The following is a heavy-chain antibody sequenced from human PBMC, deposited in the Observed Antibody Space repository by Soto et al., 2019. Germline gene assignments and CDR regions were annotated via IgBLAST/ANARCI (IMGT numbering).Heavy chain of an antibody. D-gene: IGHD3-9*01. CDR3: VKEYYDILTGYSVIFDY. CDR1: GFTFSSYA. V-gene: IGHV3-64D*08. J-gene: IGHJ4*02. CDR2: ISSNGGST. Sequence: GGSLRLSCSASGFTFSSYAMHWVRQAPGKGLEYVSAISSNGGSTYYADSVKGRFTISRDNSKNTLYLQMSSLRAEDTAVYYCVKEYYDILTGYSVIFDYWGQGTLVTVSS.